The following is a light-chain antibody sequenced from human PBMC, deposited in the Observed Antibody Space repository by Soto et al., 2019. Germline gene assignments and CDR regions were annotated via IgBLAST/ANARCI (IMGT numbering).Light chain of an antibody. CDR3: SSYAGSNLGV. Sequence: QSVLTQPPSASGSPGQSVTISCTGTSSDVGGYNYVSWYQQHPGKATKLMIYEVSKRPSGVPDRFSGSKSGNTASLTVSGLQAEDEADYYCSSYAGSNLGVFGTGTKVTVL. J-gene: IGLJ1*01. CDR2: EVS. V-gene: IGLV2-8*01. CDR1: SSDVGGYNY.